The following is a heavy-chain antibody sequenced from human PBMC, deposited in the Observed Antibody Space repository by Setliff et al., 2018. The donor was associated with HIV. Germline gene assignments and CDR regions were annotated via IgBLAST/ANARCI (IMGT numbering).Heavy chain of an antibody. V-gene: IGHV3-23*01. J-gene: IGHJ3*02. CDR2: ISGSGGST. Sequence: PGGSLRLSCAASGFTFSSYAMSWVRHAPGKGLEWVSAISGSGGSTYYADSVKGRFTISRDNSKNTLYLQMNSLRAEDTAVYYCAKANKIAVDAFDIWGQGTMVTVSS. CDR1: GFTFSSYA. CDR3: AKANKIAVDAFDI. D-gene: IGHD6-13*01.